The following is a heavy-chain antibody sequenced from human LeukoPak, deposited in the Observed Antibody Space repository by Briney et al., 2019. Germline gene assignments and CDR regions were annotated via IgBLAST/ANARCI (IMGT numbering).Heavy chain of an antibody. Sequence: GGSHRLSCAASGFSFSDAWMSWVRQIPGKGLEWVSAISGGGDSTFYRDSVKGRFTISRDNSKNTLYLQMNSLRVEDTALYYCAKGHFASSSFFDYWGPGTLVTVSS. CDR1: GFSFSDAW. V-gene: IGHV3-23*02. CDR3: AKGHFASSSFFDY. CDR2: ISGGGDST. J-gene: IGHJ4*02. D-gene: IGHD6-6*01.